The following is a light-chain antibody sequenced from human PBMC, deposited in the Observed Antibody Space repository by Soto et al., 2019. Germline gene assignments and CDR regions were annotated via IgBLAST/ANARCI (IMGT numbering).Light chain of an antibody. CDR3: SSYAGSNNFGGSYV. Sequence: QSALTQPPSASGSPGQSVTISCTGTSSDVGGYNYVSWYQQHPGKAPKLMIYEVSKRPSGVPDRSSGSKSGNTASLTVSGLQAEDEADYYCSSYAGSNNFGGSYVFGTGTKLTVL. J-gene: IGLJ1*01. V-gene: IGLV2-8*01. CDR2: EVS. CDR1: SSDVGGYNY.